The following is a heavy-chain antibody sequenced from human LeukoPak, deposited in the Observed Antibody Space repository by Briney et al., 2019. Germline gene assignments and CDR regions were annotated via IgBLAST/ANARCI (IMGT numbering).Heavy chain of an antibody. CDR3: AKDVGDY. CDR2: ISYDGSNK. D-gene: IGHD1-26*01. V-gene: IGHV3-30*18. CDR1: GFTFSSYG. Sequence: GRSLKLSCAASGFTFSSYGMHWVRRAPGKGLEWVAVISYDGSNKYYADSVKGRFTISRDNSKNTLYLQMNSLRAEDTAVYYCAKDVGDYWGQGTLVTVSS. J-gene: IGHJ4*02.